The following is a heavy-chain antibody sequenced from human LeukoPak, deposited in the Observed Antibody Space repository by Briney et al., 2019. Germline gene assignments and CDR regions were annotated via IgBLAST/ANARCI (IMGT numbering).Heavy chain of an antibody. J-gene: IGHJ6*02. V-gene: IGHV3-23*01. CDR3: AKNSYYYYYYGMDV. D-gene: IGHD2-15*01. CDR1: GFTFSSYA. Sequence: GGSLRLSCATSGFTFSSYAMSWVRQAPGKGLEWVSAISGSGDSTYYADSVKGRFTISRDNSKNTLYLQMNSLRAEDTAVYYCAKNSYYYYYYGMDVWGQGTTVTVSS. CDR2: ISGSGDST.